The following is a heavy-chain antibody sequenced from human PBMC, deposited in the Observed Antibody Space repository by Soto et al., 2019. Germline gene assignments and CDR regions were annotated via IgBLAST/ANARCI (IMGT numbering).Heavy chain of an antibody. CDR1: GFTFSSYA. J-gene: IGHJ4*02. D-gene: IGHD6-19*01. CDR2: ISGSGGST. Sequence: GGSLRLSCAASGFTFSSYAMSWVRQAPGKGLEWVSAISGSGGSTYYADSVKGRFTISRDNSKNTLYLQMNSLRAEDTAVYFCAKDRSSSGWTRSYYFDYWGQGTLVTVSS. V-gene: IGHV3-23*01. CDR3: AKDRSSSGWTRSYYFDY.